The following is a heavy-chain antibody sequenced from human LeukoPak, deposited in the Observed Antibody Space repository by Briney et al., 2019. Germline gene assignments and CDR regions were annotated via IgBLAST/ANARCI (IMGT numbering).Heavy chain of an antibody. J-gene: IGHJ4*02. Sequence: PGGSLILSCTASGFTFGDYAMSWVRQAPGKGLEWVSFIRRKADGGTAEYAASVQGRFSISRDDSKSIAYLQMDSLKTEDTAVYYCFMGLLWGQGTLVTVSS. CDR1: GFTFGDYA. CDR2: IRRKADGGTA. V-gene: IGHV3-49*04. CDR3: FMGLL.